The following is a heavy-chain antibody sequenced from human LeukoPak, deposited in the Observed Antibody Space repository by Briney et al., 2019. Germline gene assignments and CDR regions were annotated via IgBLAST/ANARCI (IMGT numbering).Heavy chain of an antibody. CDR2: IYSGGST. Sequence: PGGSLRLSCAASGFTVSSNYMSWVRQAPGKGLEWVSVIYSGGSTYYADSVKGRFTISRDNSKNTLYLQMNSLRAEDTAVYYCARVVVVPAAPNNWFDPWGQGTLVTVSS. V-gene: IGHV3-53*01. CDR3: ARVVVVPAAPNNWFDP. D-gene: IGHD2-2*01. J-gene: IGHJ5*02. CDR1: GFTVSSNY.